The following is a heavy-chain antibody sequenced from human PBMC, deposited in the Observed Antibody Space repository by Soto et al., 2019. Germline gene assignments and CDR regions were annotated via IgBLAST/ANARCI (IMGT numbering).Heavy chain of an antibody. V-gene: IGHV3-23*01. CDR3: SGLGRTLEGYYYYYMDV. CDR1: GFTFSSYA. J-gene: IGHJ6*03. Sequence: GGSLRLSCAASGFTFSSYAMSWVRQAPGKGLEWVSAISGSGGSTYYADSVKGRFTISRDNSKNTLYLQMNSLRAEDTAVYYCSGLGRTLEGYYYYYMDVWGKGTTVTVSS. D-gene: IGHD3-16*01. CDR2: ISGSGGST.